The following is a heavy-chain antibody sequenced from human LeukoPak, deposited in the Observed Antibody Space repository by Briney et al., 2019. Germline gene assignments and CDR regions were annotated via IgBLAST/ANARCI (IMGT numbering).Heavy chain of an antibody. J-gene: IGHJ4*02. CDR1: GFTFNNYA. CDR2: IRGST. D-gene: IGHD5-12*01. V-gene: IGHV3-23*01. CDR3: AKDLGGSTDY. Sequence: PGGSLRLSCAASGFTFNNYAMSWVRQAPGKGLEWVSLIRGSTYYADSVKGRLTISRDNSQNTLYLQMNSLRAEDTALYYCAKDLGGSTDYWGQGTLVTVSS.